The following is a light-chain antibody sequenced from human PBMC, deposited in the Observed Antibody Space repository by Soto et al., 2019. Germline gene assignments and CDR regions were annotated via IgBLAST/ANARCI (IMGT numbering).Light chain of an antibody. CDR3: QQCHRYLT. CDR1: QSISNY. V-gene: IGKV1-39*01. Sequence: DIQMTQSPSSLSASVGDRVTITCRASQSISNYLNWYQHKPGKAPKVLIYGASNLQSGVPSRFSGSGSGTEFTLTISSLQPDDIATYYCQQCHRYLTFGQGTKVDIK. J-gene: IGKJ1*01. CDR2: GAS.